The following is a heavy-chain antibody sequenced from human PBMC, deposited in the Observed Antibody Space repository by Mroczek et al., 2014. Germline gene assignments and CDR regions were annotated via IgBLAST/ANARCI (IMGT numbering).Heavy chain of an antibody. V-gene: IGHV4-59*01. CDR3: AREVRYCSSTSCYPDGMDV. CDR2: IYYSGST. J-gene: IGHJ6*02. Sequence: QVQLQQSGPGLVKPSETLSLTCTVSGGSINSYYWSWIRQPPGKGLEWIGYIYYSGSTNYNPSLKSRVTISVDTSKNQFSLKLSSVTAADTAVYYCAREVRYCSSTSCYPDGMDVWGQGTTVTVSS. CDR1: GGSINSYY. D-gene: IGHD2-2*01.